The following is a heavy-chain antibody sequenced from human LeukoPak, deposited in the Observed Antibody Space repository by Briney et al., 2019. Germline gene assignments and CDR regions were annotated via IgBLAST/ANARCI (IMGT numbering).Heavy chain of an antibody. CDR2: ISGSGGST. D-gene: IGHD6-19*01. CDR3: AKDHLQAVAGIDWFDP. V-gene: IGHV3-23*01. Sequence: GGSLRLSRAASGFTFSSYAMRWVRQAPPKGLTWVSAISGSGGSTYYADSVKGRFTISRDNSKNTLYLQMNSLRAEDTAVYYCAKDHLQAVAGIDWFDPWGQGTLVTVSS. CDR1: GFTFSSYA. J-gene: IGHJ5*02.